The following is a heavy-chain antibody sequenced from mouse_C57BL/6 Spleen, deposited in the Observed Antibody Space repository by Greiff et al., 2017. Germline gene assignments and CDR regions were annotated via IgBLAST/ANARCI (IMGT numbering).Heavy chain of an antibody. CDR3: ARSNDEEYFDY. CDR2: IYPGDGDT. CDR1: GSASSSTW. D-gene: IGHD2-12*01. J-gene: IGHJ2*01. V-gene: IGHV1-82*01. Sequence: QVQLQQSGPELVKPGAPVKISCKASGSASSSTWMNWVKQRPGKGLEWIGRIYPGDGDTNYNGKFKGKATLTPDKASSTAYMQLSSLTSEDSAVYFCARSNDEEYFDYWAKAPLSQSPQ.